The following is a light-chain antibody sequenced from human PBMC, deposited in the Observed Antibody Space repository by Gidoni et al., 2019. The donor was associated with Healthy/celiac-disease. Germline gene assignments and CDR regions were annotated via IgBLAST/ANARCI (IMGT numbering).Light chain of an antibody. J-gene: IGLJ2*01. CDR2: SNN. Sequence: QSVLTHPPSASGTPEQGVTTSCSGSSSHIGSNTVNWYQQLPGTAPKLLIYSNNQRPSGVPDRFSGSKSGTSASLAISGLQSEDEADYYCAAWDDSLNGVVFGGGTKLTVL. V-gene: IGLV1-44*01. CDR1: SSHIGSNT. CDR3: AAWDDSLNGVV.